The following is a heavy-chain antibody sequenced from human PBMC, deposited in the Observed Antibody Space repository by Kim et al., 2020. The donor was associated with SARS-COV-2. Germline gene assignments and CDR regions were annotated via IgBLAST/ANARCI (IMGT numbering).Heavy chain of an antibody. CDR3: ARGPYYYGSGSPLEGLYYYYYYGMDV. J-gene: IGHJ6*02. D-gene: IGHD3-10*01. Sequence: SETLSLTCTVSGGSISSGGYYWSWIRQHPGKGLEWIGYIYYSGSTYYNPSLKSRVTISVDTSKNQFSLKLSSVTAADTAVYYCARGPYYYGSGSPLEGLYYYYYYGMDVWGQGTTVTVSS. CDR1: GGSISSGGYY. V-gene: IGHV4-31*03. CDR2: IYYSGST.